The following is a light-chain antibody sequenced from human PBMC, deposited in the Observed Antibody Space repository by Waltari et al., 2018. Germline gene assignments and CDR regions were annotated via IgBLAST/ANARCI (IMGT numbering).Light chain of an antibody. CDR1: QSVSNNY. CDR2: GAS. J-gene: IGKJ4*01. Sequence: EIVLTQSPGTLSLSPGERATLSCRASQSVSNNYLNWYQQKPGQAPRLLIHGASSRATGIADRVSGSWSGTDFTLTISRLEPEDFAVYYCQQYDGIVLTFGGGTRVEI. CDR3: QQYDGIVLT. V-gene: IGKV3-20*01.